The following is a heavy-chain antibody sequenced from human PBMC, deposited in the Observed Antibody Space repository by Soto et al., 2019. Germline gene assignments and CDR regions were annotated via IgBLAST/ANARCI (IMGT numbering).Heavy chain of an antibody. CDR3: AMPGYSSSWTYWYFDL. V-gene: IGHV3-23*01. Sequence: PGGSLRLSCAASGFTFSSYAMSWVRQAPGKGLEWVSAISGSGGSTYYADSVKGRFTISRDNSKNTLYLQMNSLRAEDTAVYYCAMPGYSSSWTYWYFDLWGRGTLVTVSS. CDR2: ISGSGGST. J-gene: IGHJ2*01. CDR1: GFTFSSYA. D-gene: IGHD6-13*01.